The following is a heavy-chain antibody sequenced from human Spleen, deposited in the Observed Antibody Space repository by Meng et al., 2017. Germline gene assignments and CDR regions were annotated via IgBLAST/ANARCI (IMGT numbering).Heavy chain of an antibody. Sequence: ELHVVESGGGWVQPGGSLRLSCAAYGISFSSYAMRWVRRAPGKGLEWLAALSGGGYTKYYADSVKGRFTISRHNSKNTLYLQVNSLRAEDTALYYCAKVEWDDLDYWGQGTLVTVSS. D-gene: IGHD1-26*01. CDR2: LSGGGYTK. J-gene: IGHJ4*02. V-gene: IGHV3-23*04. CDR3: AKVEWDDLDY. CDR1: GISFSSYA.